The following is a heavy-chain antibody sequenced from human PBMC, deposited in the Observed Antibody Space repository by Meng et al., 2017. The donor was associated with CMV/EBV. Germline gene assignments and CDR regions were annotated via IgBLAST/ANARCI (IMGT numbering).Heavy chain of an antibody. Sequence: GESLKISCAASGFIFSDYYMNWIRQAPGKGLEWVSYISSRGDIIHYADSVKGRFTLSRDNAKNSLYLQMNSLRAEDTAMYYCVFPKGGRGDDAFDIWGQGRMVTVSS. CDR2: ISSRGDII. V-gene: IGHV3-11*04. D-gene: IGHD7-27*01. J-gene: IGHJ3*02. CDR1: GFIFSDYY. CDR3: VFPKGGRGDDAFDI.